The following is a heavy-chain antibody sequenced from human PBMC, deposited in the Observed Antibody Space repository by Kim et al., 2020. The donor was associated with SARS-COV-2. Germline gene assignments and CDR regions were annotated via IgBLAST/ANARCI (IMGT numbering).Heavy chain of an antibody. V-gene: IGHV3-74*01. CDR3: ARGYGSTYYYTLGY. Sequence: DSVKGRFTISRDKAKNTLYLQMNSLRAEDTAVYYCARGYGSTYYYTLGYWGQGTLVTVSS. J-gene: IGHJ4*02. D-gene: IGHD3-10*01.